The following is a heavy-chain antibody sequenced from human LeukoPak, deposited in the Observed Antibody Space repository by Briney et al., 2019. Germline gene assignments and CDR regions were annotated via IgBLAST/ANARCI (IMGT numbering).Heavy chain of an antibody. CDR2: ITNSGNSK. J-gene: IGHJ4*02. CDR1: EFTFSSYS. Sequence: PGGSLRLSCAASEFTFSSYSMNWVRQAPGKGLEWVSYITNSGNSKSYADSVKGRFTISRDNTKNSLYLQMNGLRAEDTAVYYCAKDYYDSSGYPLFFDYWGQGTLVTVSS. V-gene: IGHV3-48*01. D-gene: IGHD3-22*01. CDR3: AKDYYDSSGYPLFFDY.